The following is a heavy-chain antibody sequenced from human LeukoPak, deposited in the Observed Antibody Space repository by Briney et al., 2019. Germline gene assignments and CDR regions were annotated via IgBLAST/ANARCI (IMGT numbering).Heavy chain of an antibody. Sequence: SETLSLTCTVSGGSISTYYWSWIRQPPGKGLEWIGYIYYSGSTNYNPSLKSRVTISLDTSKNQFSLKLSSVTAADTAMYYCARSFSPNYYDLLDYWGQGTLVTVSS. CDR1: GGSISTYY. V-gene: IGHV4-59*01. J-gene: IGHJ4*02. CDR2: IYYSGST. D-gene: IGHD3-22*01. CDR3: ARSFSPNYYDLLDY.